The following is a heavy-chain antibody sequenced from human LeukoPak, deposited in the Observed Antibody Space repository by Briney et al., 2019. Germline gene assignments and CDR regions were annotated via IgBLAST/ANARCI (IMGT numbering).Heavy chain of an antibody. D-gene: IGHD2-2*01. CDR3: ARGPVVPAAMFRNYYYYYLDV. V-gene: IGHV4-34*01. J-gene: IGHJ6*03. CDR1: GGSISSYY. Sequence: SETLSLTCTVSGGSISSYYWSWIRQPPGKGLEWIGEINHRGSTNYNPSLKSRVTISGDTSKNQFSLKLSSVTAADTAVYYCARGPVVPAAMFRNYYYYYLDVWGKGTTVTVSS. CDR2: INHRGST.